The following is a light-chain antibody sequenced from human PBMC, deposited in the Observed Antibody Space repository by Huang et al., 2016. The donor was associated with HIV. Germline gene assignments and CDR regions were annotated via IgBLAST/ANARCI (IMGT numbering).Light chain of an antibody. V-gene: IGKV1-8*01. Sequence: IRMTQSPSSLYASTGDRVTITCRASQNINNYVAWYQQKPGRAPILLVYGASSLSGGVPSRFSGSGSGTDFTLTINCLQSEDFVTYYCQQYFSYPQTFGQGTKVEVK. CDR2: GAS. J-gene: IGKJ1*01. CDR3: QQYFSYPQT. CDR1: QNINNY.